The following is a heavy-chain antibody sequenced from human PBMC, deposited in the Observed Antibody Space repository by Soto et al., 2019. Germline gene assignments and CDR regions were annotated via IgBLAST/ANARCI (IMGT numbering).Heavy chain of an antibody. J-gene: IGHJ4*02. CDR1: GYTFTAYA. V-gene: IGHV1-3*01. CDR2: INAGNGNT. D-gene: IGHD6-19*01. Sequence: ASVKVSCKASGYTFTAYAMHWVRQAPGQRLEWMGWINAGNGNTKYSQKFQGRVTITRDTSASTAYMELSSLRSEDTAVYYCARAVAVPADFDYWGQGALVTVSS. CDR3: ARAVAVPADFDY.